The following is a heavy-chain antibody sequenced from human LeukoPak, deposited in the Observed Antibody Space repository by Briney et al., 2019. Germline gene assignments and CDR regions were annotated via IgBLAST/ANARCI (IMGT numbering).Heavy chain of an antibody. CDR3: AKDGTYYYDTSGYFYPRFFDY. Sequence: GGSLRLSCAASGFPFSTYAMSWVRQAPGKGLKWVSAISGSGGSTYYADSVKGRFTISRDNSKNTLYLQMNSLRAEDTAVYYCAKDGTYYYDTSGYFYPRFFDYWGQGTPVTVSS. CDR1: GFPFSTYA. J-gene: IGHJ4*02. D-gene: IGHD3-22*01. V-gene: IGHV3-23*01. CDR2: ISGSGGST.